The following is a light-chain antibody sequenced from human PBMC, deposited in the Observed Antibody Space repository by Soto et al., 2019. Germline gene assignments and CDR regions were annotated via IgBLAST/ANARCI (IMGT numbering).Light chain of an antibody. J-gene: IGLJ2*01. CDR1: SSNIGSNY. CDR3: AAWDDSLSGLV. Sequence: QLVLTQPPSASGTPGQRVTISCSGSSSNIGSNYVYWYQQLPGTAPKLLIYSNNQRPSGVPDRFSGSKSGTSASLAISGLRSEDEADYYCAAWDDSLSGLVFGGGTQLTV. V-gene: IGLV1-47*02. CDR2: SNN.